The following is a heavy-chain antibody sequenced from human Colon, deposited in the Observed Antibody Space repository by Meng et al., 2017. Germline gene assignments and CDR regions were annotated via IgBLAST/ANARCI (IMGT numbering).Heavy chain of an antibody. CDR2: INHSGST. V-gene: IGHV4-34*01. CDR3: ARDCLVGYYDNSGFDH. CDR1: GGSFSGYY. D-gene: IGHD3-22*01. J-gene: IGHJ4*02. Sequence: QVRLQQWGAGLLKPSETLSLTCAVYGGSFSGYYWSWIRQPPGKGLEWIGEINHSGSTNYNPSLKSRVTISVDTSKNQFSLKLSSVTAADTAVYYCARDCLVGYYDNSGFDHWGQGTLVTVSS.